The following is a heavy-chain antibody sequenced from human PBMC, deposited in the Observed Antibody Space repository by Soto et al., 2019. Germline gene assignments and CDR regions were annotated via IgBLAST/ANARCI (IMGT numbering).Heavy chain of an antibody. J-gene: IGHJ5*02. D-gene: IGHD1-26*01. CDR1: GFTFTSCA. Sequence: GASVKVSCKASGFTFTSCAVQWVRRALGQRLEWIGWIVVGSGNTNYAQKFQERVTITRDMSTSTAYMELSSLRSEDTAVYYCAVPSGSYHPYNWFDPWGQGTLVTVSS. CDR3: AVPSGSYHPYNWFDP. V-gene: IGHV1-58*01. CDR2: IVVGSGNT.